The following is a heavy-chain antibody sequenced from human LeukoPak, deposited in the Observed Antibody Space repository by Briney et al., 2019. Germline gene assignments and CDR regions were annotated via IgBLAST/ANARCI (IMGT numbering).Heavy chain of an antibody. D-gene: IGHD6-6*01. Sequence: SQTLSLTCTVSGGSLSSGDSYWTWIRQPPGKGLEWIGYIYYSGITYYNPSLKSRVTISVDTSKNQFSLKLTSATAADTAVYYCSRGRGSSDFWGQGTLVTVSS. V-gene: IGHV4-30-4*08. CDR2: IYYSGIT. CDR3: SRGRGSSDF. J-gene: IGHJ4*02. CDR1: GGSLSSGDSY.